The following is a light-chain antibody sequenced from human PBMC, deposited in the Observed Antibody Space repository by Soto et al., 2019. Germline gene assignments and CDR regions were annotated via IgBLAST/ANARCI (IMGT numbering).Light chain of an antibody. CDR1: QSVSSN. Sequence: EIVMTQSPVTLSVSPGERATLSCRASQSVSSNLALYQQKPGQAPRLLIYRASTRATGIPARFSGSGSGTEFTLTISSLQSEDFAVYYCQHYNDWPTITFGQGTRLEIK. V-gene: IGKV3-15*01. CDR3: QHYNDWPTIT. CDR2: RAS. J-gene: IGKJ5*01.